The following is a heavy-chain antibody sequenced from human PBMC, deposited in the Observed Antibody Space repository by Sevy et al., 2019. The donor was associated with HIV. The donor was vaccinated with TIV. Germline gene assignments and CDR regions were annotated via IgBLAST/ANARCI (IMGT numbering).Heavy chain of an antibody. V-gene: IGHV3-30*04. CDR1: GLSFSNYA. Sequence: GGSLRLSCAASGLSFSNYAMHWVRQGPGKGLEWVAVISYDARNEDYADSVKGRFTISRDNSKNTLYLQMNSLRAEDTAVYYCAGFPPESAFDIWGQGTMVTVSS. CDR3: AGFPPESAFDI. J-gene: IGHJ3*02. CDR2: ISYDARNE.